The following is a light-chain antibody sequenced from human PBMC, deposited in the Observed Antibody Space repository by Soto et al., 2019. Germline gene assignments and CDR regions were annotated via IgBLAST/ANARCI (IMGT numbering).Light chain of an antibody. Sequence: SYELTQPPSVSVAPGQTARMTCGGDDIESKTVHWYQQKPGQAPVLVVYDDKYRPSGIPERFSGSNSGDTATLAITRVEAGDEADYYCQVWDSGSDHVLFGGGTKLTVL. CDR1: DIESKT. J-gene: IGLJ2*01. CDR3: QVWDSGSDHVL. V-gene: IGLV3-21*02. CDR2: DDK.